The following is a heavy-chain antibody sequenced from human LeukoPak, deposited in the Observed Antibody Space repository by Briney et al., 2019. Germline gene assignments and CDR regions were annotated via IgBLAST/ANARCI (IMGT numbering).Heavy chain of an antibody. J-gene: IGHJ4*02. CDR1: GGSISSYY. D-gene: IGHD6-13*01. Sequence: SETLSLTCTVSGGSISSYYWSWIRQPAGKGLEWIGYIYYSGSTNYNPSLKSRVTISVDTSKNQFSLKLSSVTAADTAVYYCARMGSWDYTTDYWGQGTLVTVSS. CDR3: ARMGSWDYTTDY. CDR2: IYYSGST. V-gene: IGHV4-59*01.